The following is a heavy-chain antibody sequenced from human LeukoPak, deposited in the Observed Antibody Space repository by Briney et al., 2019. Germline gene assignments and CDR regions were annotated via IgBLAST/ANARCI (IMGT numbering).Heavy chain of an antibody. V-gene: IGHV3-30-3*01. CDR3: ARDLSYSRDDAFDL. CDR2: ISYDGSKK. D-gene: IGHD3-22*01. J-gene: IGHJ3*01. CDR1: GFTFSSSA. Sequence: PGRSLRLSCAASGFTFSSSAMHWVRQAPGKGLEWVAVISYDGSKKYYADSVKGRFTISRGNSKNTLYLQMNSLRGDDTAVYYCARDLSYSRDDAFDLWGQGTMVTVSS.